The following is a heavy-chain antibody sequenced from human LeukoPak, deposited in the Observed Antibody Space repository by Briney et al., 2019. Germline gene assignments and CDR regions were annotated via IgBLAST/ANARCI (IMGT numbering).Heavy chain of an antibody. CDR1: GFTFSSYS. V-gene: IGHV3-21*01. CDR2: ISSSSSYI. Sequence: PGGSLRLSCAASGFTFSSYSMNWVRQAPGKGLEWVSSISSSSSYIYYADSVKGRFTISRDNAKNSLYLQMNSLRAEDTAVYYCARADGYSYGYPDYWGQGTLVTVSS. CDR3: ARADGYSYGYPDY. D-gene: IGHD5-18*01. J-gene: IGHJ4*02.